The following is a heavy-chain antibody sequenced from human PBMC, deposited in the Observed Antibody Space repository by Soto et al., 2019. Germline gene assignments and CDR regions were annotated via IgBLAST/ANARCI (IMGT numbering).Heavy chain of an antibody. CDR3: ARGAAMAKGVDV. CDR2: IGTAGDT. J-gene: IGHJ6*02. CDR1: GFTFSSYD. Sequence: GSLRLSCAAPGFTFSSYDMHWVRQATGKGLEWVSAIGTAGDTYYPGSVKGRFTISRENAKNSLYLQMNSLRAGDTAVYYCARGAAMAKGVDVWGQGTTVTVSS. D-gene: IGHD5-18*01. V-gene: IGHV3-13*01.